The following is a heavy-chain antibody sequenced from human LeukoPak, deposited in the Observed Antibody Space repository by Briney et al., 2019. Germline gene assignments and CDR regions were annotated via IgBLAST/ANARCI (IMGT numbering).Heavy chain of an antibody. D-gene: IGHD3-10*01. CDR3: ARGYTSGSFGY. V-gene: IGHV3-48*01. CDR1: GFTFSSYS. CDR2: ISSSSTTI. Sequence: GGSLRLSCAASGFTFSSYSMSWVRQAPGKGLEWVSYISSSSTTIYYADSVKGRFTISRDNAKNSLYLQMNSLRAEDTAIYYCARGYTSGSFGYWGQGTLVTVS. J-gene: IGHJ4*02.